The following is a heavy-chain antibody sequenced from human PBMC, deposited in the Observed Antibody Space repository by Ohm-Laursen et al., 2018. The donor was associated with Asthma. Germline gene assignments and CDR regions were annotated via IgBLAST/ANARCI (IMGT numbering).Heavy chain of an antibody. V-gene: IGHV3-30*18. CDR3: AKDLEYYYGSGSYYSSGGMDV. J-gene: IGHJ6*02. CDR2: ISYDGSNK. D-gene: IGHD3-10*01. Sequence: SLRLSCAASGFTFSSYGMHWVRQAPGKGLEWVAVISYDGSNKYYADSVKGRFTISRDNSKNTLYLQMNSLRAEDTAVYYCAKDLEYYYGSGSYYSSGGMDVWGQGTTVTVSS. CDR1: GFTFSSYG.